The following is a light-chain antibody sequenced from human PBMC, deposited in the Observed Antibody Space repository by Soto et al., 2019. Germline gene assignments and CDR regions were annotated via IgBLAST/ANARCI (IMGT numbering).Light chain of an antibody. J-gene: IGLJ2*01. CDR3: SSYAGSNNSVV. V-gene: IGLV2-8*01. CDR2: DFV. Sequence: QSVLTQPPSASGSPGQSITISFTVTISDVVVYNYVSFYQQHPFKAPKLMIYDFVKLPSWFPCRFCVCNSGNTASLTVSVLRGEDEADYYCSSYAGSNNSVVFGGGTKVAVL. CDR1: ISDVVVYNY.